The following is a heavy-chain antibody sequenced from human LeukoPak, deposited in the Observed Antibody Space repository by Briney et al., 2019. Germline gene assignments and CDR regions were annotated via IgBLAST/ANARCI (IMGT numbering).Heavy chain of an antibody. CDR1: GFTFNNYA. J-gene: IGHJ5*02. D-gene: IGHD6-19*01. CDR2: ITGSSGGT. CDR3: AKDRFGYSVGWFFDP. V-gene: IGHV3-23*01. Sequence: GGSLRLSCAASGFTFNNYAMNWVRQAPGKGLEWVSGITGSSGGTYYADSVKGWFTISRDSSKNTLYLQMKSLRVEDTAVYYCAKDRFGYSVGWFFDPWGQGTLVTVSS.